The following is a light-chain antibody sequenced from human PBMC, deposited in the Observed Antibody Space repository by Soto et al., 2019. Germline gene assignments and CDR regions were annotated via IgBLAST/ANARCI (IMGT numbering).Light chain of an antibody. V-gene: IGKV3-15*01. Sequence: EIVMTQSPATLSVSPGERATLSCRASQSVSSNLAWYQQKPGQAPRLLIYGASTRATGIAARFSGSGSGTEFTLTISSTQSEYFAVYYCQQYNNWPQTFGQGTKVDIK. CDR1: QSVSSN. CDR2: GAS. J-gene: IGKJ1*01. CDR3: QQYNNWPQT.